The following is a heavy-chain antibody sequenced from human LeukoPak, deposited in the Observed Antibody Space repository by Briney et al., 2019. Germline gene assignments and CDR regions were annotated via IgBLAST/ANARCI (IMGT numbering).Heavy chain of an antibody. CDR1: GLTASSNY. CDR3: ARDKGAAPTERFDV. Sequence: PGRSLRLSRAASGLTASSNYMGWARPAPGEGLEWVSVVHEDGSTHYADCVKGRFTISRDNSRNTVYLQMSSLRAEDTAVYYCARDKGAAPTERFDVWGHGTTVTVSS. D-gene: IGHD6-6*01. V-gene: IGHV3-53*01. J-gene: IGHJ6*02. CDR2: VHEDGST.